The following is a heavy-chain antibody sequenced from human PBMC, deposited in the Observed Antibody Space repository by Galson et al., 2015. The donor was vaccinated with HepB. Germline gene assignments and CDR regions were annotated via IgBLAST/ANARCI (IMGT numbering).Heavy chain of an antibody. D-gene: IGHD3-22*01. J-gene: IGHJ6*02. V-gene: IGHV3-23*01. CDR1: GFTFSSYA. CDR3: AKPMGDRYYYDSSGYYYYYYGMDV. CDR2: ISGSGGST. Sequence: SLRLSCAASGFTFSSYAMSWVRQAPGKGLEWVSAISGSGGSTYYADSVKGRFTISRDNSKNTLYLQMNNLRAEDTAVYYCAKPMGDRYYYDSSGYYYYYYGMDVWGQGTTVTVSS.